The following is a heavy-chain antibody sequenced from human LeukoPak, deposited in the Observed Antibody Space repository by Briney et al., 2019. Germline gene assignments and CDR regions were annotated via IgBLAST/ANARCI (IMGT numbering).Heavy chain of an antibody. CDR2: IWYDGSNK. J-gene: IGHJ6*04. CDR3: ARGYYDILTGSYYYGMDV. V-gene: IGHV3-33*01. Sequence: GGSLRLSCAASGFTFSSYGMHWVRQAPGKGLEWVAVIWYDGSNKYYADSVKGRFTISRDNSKNTLYLQMNSLRAEDTAVCYCARGYYDILTGSYYYGMDVWGKGTTVTVSS. CDR1: GFTFSSYG. D-gene: IGHD3-9*01.